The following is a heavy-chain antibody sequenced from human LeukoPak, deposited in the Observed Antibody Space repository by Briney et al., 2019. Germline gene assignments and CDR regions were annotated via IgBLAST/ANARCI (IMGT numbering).Heavy chain of an antibody. CDR1: GGSISSYY. V-gene: IGHV4-59*01. D-gene: IGHD4-23*01. Sequence: KPSETLSLTCTVSGGSISSYYWSWIRQPPGKGLEWIGYIYYSGSTNYNPSLKSRVTISVDTSKNQFSLKLSSVTAADTAVYYCARSNALTPTNFDYWGQGTLVTVSS. CDR3: ARSNALTPTNFDY. CDR2: IYYSGST. J-gene: IGHJ4*02.